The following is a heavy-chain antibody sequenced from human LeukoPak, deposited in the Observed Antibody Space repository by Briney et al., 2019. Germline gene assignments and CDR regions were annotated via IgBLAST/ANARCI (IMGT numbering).Heavy chain of an antibody. V-gene: IGHV4-39*01. D-gene: IGHD3-10*01. Sequence: SETLSLTCAVSGGSLVSYYWGWIRQPPGRGLEWMGSIFYSGSTYYNPSIKSRVTISVDTSKNQLSLKLRSVTAADTAVYYCASTLTYYYGSGSYYIDCWGQGTLVTVSS. CDR2: IFYSGST. J-gene: IGHJ4*02. CDR3: ASTLTYYYGSGSYYIDC. CDR1: GGSLVSYY.